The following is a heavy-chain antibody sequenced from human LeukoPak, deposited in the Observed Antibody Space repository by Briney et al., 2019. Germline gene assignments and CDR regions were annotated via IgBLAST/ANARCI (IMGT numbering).Heavy chain of an antibody. V-gene: IGHV1-69*04. D-gene: IGHD5-12*01. CDR2: IIPILGIA. CDR3: VVATVFDY. Sequence: ASVKVSCKASGYTFTSYGISWVRQAPGQGLEWMGRIIPILGIANYTQKFQGRVTITADKSTSTAYMELSSLRSEDTAVYYCVVATVFDYWGQGTLVTVSS. J-gene: IGHJ4*02. CDR1: GYTFTSYG.